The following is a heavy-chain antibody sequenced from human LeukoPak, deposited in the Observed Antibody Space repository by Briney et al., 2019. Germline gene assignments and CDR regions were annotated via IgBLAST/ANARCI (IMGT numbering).Heavy chain of an antibody. Sequence: GGSLRLSCSASGFTFSTYWMSWVRQAPRKGLEWGANIKKDGSEKKYVASVKVRFTISRDNAKNSLYLQMNSLRAEDTAVYYCAREGGSGWYSGWFDPWGQGTLVTVSS. CDR1: GFTFSTYW. CDR2: IKKDGSEK. CDR3: AREGGSGWYSGWFDP. J-gene: IGHJ5*02. D-gene: IGHD6-19*01. V-gene: IGHV3-7*01.